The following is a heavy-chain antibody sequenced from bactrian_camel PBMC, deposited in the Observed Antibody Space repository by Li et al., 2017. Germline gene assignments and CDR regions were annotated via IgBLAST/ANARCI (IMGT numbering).Heavy chain of an antibody. Sequence: VQLVESGGGSVQAGGSLRLSCAASGYTYNRNCMAWFRQAPGKEREGVARIYTGSGYTYYADSVKGRFTISQDNAKNTVYLQMNSLTSDDTAMYYCAKTEYRIFIYKYWGQGTQVTVS. CDR3: AKTEYRIFIYKY. J-gene: IGHJ4*01. CDR1: GYTYNRNC. V-gene: IGHV3S1*01. CDR2: IYTGSGYT.